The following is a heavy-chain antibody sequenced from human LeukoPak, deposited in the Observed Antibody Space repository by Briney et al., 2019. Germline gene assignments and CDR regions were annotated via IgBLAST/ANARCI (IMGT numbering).Heavy chain of an antibody. J-gene: IGHJ5*02. CDR2: IYYSGST. Sequence: SETLSLTCTVSGGSISSYYWSWIRQPPGKGLEWIGYIYYSGSTNYNPSLKSRVTISVDTSKNQFSLKLSSVTAADTAVYYCARQDGYYDSSGYPWNWFDPWGQGTLVTVSS. D-gene: IGHD3-22*01. CDR1: GGSISSYY. CDR3: ARQDGYYDSSGYPWNWFDP. V-gene: IGHV4-59*08.